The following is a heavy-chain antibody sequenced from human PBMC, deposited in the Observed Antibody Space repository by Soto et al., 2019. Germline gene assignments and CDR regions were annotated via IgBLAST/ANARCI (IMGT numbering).Heavy chain of an antibody. Sequence: SETLSLTCTVSGGSISSYYWSWIRQPPGKGLEWIGYIYYSGSTNYNPSLKSRVTISVDTSKNQFSLKLSSVTAADTAVYYCARIRRQWLVRVSYYFDYWGQGTLVTVSS. J-gene: IGHJ4*02. CDR1: GGSISSYY. D-gene: IGHD6-19*01. CDR2: IYYSGST. V-gene: IGHV4-59*01. CDR3: ARIRRQWLVRVSYYFDY.